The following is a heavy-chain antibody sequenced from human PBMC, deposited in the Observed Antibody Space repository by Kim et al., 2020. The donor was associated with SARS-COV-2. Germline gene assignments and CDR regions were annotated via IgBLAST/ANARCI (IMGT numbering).Heavy chain of an antibody. J-gene: IGHJ4*02. V-gene: IGHV4-59*12. Sequence: SETLSLTCSVFGGSISSYYWSWIRQPPGKGLEWIGYLYYSGSTNYNPSLKSRVTISVDTSKNQFSLKLNFVTAADTAVYYCARVGCSATSYTYFYYLCEG. CDR1: GGSISSYY. D-gene: IGHD2-2*01. CDR2: LYYSGST. CDR3: ARVGCSATSYTYFYY.